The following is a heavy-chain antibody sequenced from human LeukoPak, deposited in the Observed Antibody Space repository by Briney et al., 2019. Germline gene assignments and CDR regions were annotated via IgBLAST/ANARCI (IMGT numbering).Heavy chain of an antibody. CDR3: ARSTPPFNYFDY. CDR1: GGSISSYY. D-gene: IGHD2-15*01. J-gene: IGHJ4*02. V-gene: IGHV4-59*01. Sequence: SETLSLTCTVSGGSISSYYWSWIRQPPGKGLEWIGYIYYSGSTNYNPSLKSRVTISVDTSKNQFPPKLSTAAAADTAVYKCARSTPPFNYFDYWGQGALVTVSS. CDR2: IYYSGST.